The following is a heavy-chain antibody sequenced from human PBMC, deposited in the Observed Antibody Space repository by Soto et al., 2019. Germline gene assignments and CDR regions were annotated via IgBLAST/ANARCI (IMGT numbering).Heavy chain of an antibody. CDR1: GGSISGDYY. V-gene: IGHV4-30-4*01. J-gene: IGHJ3*02. CDR2: IYHNGRT. D-gene: IGHD2-15*01. Sequence: QVQLQESGPGLVKPSQTLSLTCTASGGSISGDYYWTWIRQPPGKGLEWIGYIYHNGRTYYKPSLKSRVTISVDTSKNQFSLNLTSVTAADTAVYFCARLMGGGYRGKAFDIWGQGAMVAVSS. CDR3: ARLMGGGYRGKAFDI.